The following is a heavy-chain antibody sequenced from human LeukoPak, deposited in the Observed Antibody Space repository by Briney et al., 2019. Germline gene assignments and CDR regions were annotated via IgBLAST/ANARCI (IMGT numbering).Heavy chain of an antibody. D-gene: IGHD4-17*01. CDR3: ARRHDYGDYGDY. Sequence: RSSETLSLTCTVSGGSISSSSYYWGWIRQPPGKGLEWIGSIYYSGSTYYNPSLKSRVTISVDTSKNQFSLKLSSVTDADTAVYYCARRHDYGDYGDYWGQGTLVTVSS. CDR1: GGSISSSSYY. J-gene: IGHJ4*02. V-gene: IGHV4-39*01. CDR2: IYYSGST.